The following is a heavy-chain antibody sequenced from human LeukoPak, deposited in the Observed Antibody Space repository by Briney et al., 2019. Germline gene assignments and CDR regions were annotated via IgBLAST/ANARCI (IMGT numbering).Heavy chain of an antibody. Sequence: GGSLRLSCAASGFSFSSHSMNWVRQAPGKGREWFSSVSSSSSFIYYADSVKGRFTISRDNAKNSLYLQMNSLRAEDTAVYYCAREDCSSTSCYTDYWGQGTLVTVSS. J-gene: IGHJ4*02. CDR2: VSSSSSFI. CDR1: GFSFSSHS. V-gene: IGHV3-21*01. D-gene: IGHD2-2*02. CDR3: AREDCSSTSCYTDY.